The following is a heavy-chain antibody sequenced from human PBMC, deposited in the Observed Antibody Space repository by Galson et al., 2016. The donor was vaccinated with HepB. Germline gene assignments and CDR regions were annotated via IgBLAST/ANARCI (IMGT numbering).Heavy chain of an antibody. V-gene: IGHV1-46*01. CDR2: INP. CDR1: GYTLTTFY. Sequence: SVKVSCKAFGYTLTTFYMHWVRQAPGQGLEWMGKINPAQKLEDRLTMTTDTSTRTAYMELRSLRAADTARYFCARTSGRFAARRSYHIDYWGRGLSVTVS. CDR3: ARTSGRFAARRSYHIDY. J-gene: IGHJ4*02. D-gene: IGHD3-16*02.